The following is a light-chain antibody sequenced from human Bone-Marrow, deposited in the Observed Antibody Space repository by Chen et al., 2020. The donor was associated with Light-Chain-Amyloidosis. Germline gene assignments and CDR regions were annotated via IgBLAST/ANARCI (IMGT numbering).Light chain of an antibody. Sequence: QSALSQPASVSGAPGQSITISCTGASSDVDGYDYVSWYQQHPGKAPKLIIYEVTHRPSGVSDRFSGSKSGNAASRTISGLQTEDEADYSCNSYTSSSTVFGGGTKLTVL. J-gene: IGLJ3*02. CDR3: NSYTSSSTV. CDR1: SSDVDGYDY. V-gene: IGLV2-14*03. CDR2: EVT.